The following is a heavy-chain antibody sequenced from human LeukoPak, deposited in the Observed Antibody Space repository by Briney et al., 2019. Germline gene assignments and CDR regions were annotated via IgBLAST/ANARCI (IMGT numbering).Heavy chain of an antibody. J-gene: IGHJ3*02. CDR3: AREPSRDGYNLNAFDI. CDR1: GGSISSGGYY. V-gene: IGHV4-31*03. D-gene: IGHD5-24*01. CDR2: IYYSGST. Sequence: PSQTLSLTCTVSGGSISSGGYYWSWIRQHPGKGLEWTGYIYYSGSTYYNPSLKSRVTISVDTSKNQFSLKLSSVTAADTAVYYCAREPSRDGYNLNAFDIWGQGTMVTVSS.